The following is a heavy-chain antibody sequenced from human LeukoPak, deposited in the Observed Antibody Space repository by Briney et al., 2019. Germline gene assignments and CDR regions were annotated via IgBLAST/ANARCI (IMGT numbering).Heavy chain of an antibody. Sequence: PSETLSLTCAVSGGSISSGGYSWSWIRQPPGKGLEWIGYIYHSGSTYYNPSLKSRVTISVDRSKNQFSLKLSSVTAADTAAYYCARGSSDILSYFDYWGQGTLVTVSS. CDR2: IYHSGST. CDR1: GGSISSGGYS. J-gene: IGHJ4*02. D-gene: IGHD3-9*01. V-gene: IGHV4-30-2*01. CDR3: ARGSSDILSYFDY.